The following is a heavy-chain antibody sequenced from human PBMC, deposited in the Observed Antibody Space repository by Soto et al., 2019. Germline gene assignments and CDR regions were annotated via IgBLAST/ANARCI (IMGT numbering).Heavy chain of an antibody. CDR3: ARQGGDFWSGYYIHYYYYYYMDV. CDR2: IYYSGST. V-gene: IGHV4-39*01. D-gene: IGHD3-3*01. Sequence: SETLSLTCTVSGGSISSSSYYWGWIRQPPGKGLEWIGSIYYSGSTYYKPSLKSRVTISVDTSKNQFSLKLSSVTAADTVVYYCARQGGDFWSGYYIHYYYYYYMDVWGKGTTVTVSS. CDR1: GGSISSSSYY. J-gene: IGHJ6*03.